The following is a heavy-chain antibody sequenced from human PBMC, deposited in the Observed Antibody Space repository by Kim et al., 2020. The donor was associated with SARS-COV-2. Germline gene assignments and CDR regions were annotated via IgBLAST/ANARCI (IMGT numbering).Heavy chain of an antibody. D-gene: IGHD3-10*01. J-gene: IGHJ4*02. V-gene: IGHV3-23*01. CDR3: AKDPGVIPYHYFDF. CDR2: ISGPGGST. CDR1: GFTFGSYA. Sequence: GGSLRLSCAASGFTFGSYAMSWVRQAPGKGLECVSAISGPGGSTNYADSVKGRFTISRDNSKNTLYLQMNSLRAEDTAVYYCAKDPGVIPYHYFDFWCQGVLFTVSS.